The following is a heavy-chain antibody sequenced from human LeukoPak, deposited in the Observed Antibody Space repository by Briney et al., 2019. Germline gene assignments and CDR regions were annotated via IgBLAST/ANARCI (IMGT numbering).Heavy chain of an antibody. Sequence: SQTLSLTCTVSGASFNSDDQYWNWIRQSPGKGLEWIGSIHPSGMLYNNPSLGSRVTMSRDTSKNQFSLKLSSVTAADTAVYYCARVKEFGELYFDYWGQGTLVTVSS. CDR3: ARVKEFGELYFDY. D-gene: IGHD3-10*01. CDR1: GASFNSDDQY. V-gene: IGHV4-30-4*08. CDR2: IHPSGML. J-gene: IGHJ4*02.